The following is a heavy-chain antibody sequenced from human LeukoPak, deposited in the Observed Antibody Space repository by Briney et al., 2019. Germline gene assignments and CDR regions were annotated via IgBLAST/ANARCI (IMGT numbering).Heavy chain of an antibody. V-gene: IGHV1-2*02. CDR2: INPNSGGT. D-gene: IGHD2-2*01. CDR1: GYTFTSYY. Sequence: ASVKVSCKASGYTFTSYYMHWVRQAPGQGLEWMGWINPNSGGTNYAQKFQGRVTMTRDTSISTAYIELSRLRSDDTAVYYCARGRLVVVPAATYYYYYGMDVWGQGTTVTVSS. CDR3: ARGRLVVVPAATYYYYYGMDV. J-gene: IGHJ6*02.